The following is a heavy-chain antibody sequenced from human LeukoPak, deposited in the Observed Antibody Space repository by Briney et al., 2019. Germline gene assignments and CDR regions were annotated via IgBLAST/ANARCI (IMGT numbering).Heavy chain of an antibody. CDR1: GFTFSSYW. D-gene: IGHD5-18*01. CDR2: INSDGSST. CDR3: ARMQAGWLRSFDY. Sequence: GGSLRLSCAASGFTFSSYWMHWVRQAPGKGQVWVSRINSDGSSTSYADSVKGRFTISRDNAKNTLYLQMNCLRAEDTAVYYCARMQAGWLRSFDYWGQGTLVTVSS. J-gene: IGHJ4*02. V-gene: IGHV3-74*01.